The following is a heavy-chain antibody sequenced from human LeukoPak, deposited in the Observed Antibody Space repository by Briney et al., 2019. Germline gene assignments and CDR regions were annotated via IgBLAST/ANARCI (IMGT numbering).Heavy chain of an antibody. CDR3: ARRPLSVNAFDI. CDR1: RRSMNDYY. J-gene: IGHJ3*02. Sequence: SETRSPTRTIARRSMNDYYWTWIRQPPRNGLEWIGYIYYSANNNYNSSLKSRVTISIATYKNQFSLRMTSVTAADTAVYYCARRPLSVNAFDIWGQGTMVTVSS. V-gene: IGHV4-59*08. CDR2: IYYSANN.